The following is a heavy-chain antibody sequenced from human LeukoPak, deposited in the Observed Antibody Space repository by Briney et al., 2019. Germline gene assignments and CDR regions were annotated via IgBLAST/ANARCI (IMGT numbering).Heavy chain of an antibody. CDR2: IYWDDDK. Sequence: SGPTLVNPTQTLTLTCTFSGFSLSTSGVGVGWIRQPPGKALEWLALIYWDDDKHYSPSLKSRLTITKDTSKNQVVLTMTNMDPVDTATYYCVYSPEAGWSPLGFDPWGQGTLVTVSS. D-gene: IGHD6-19*01. J-gene: IGHJ5*02. V-gene: IGHV2-5*02. CDR3: VYSPEAGWSPLGFDP. CDR1: GFSLSTSGVG.